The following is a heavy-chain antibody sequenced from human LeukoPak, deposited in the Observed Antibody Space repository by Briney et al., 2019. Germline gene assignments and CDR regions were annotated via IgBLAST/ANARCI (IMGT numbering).Heavy chain of an antibody. J-gene: IGHJ4*02. CDR2: ISYDGSNK. CDR3: ARDLNYYDSSGGFDY. CDR1: GIAFSSYA. V-gene: IGHV3-30-3*01. D-gene: IGHD3-22*01. Sequence: GGSLRLSCAASGIAFSSYAMHWVRQAPGKGLEWVAVISYDGSNKYYADSVKGRFTISRDNSKNTLYLQMNSLRAEDTAVYYCARDLNYYDSSGGFDYWGQGTLVTVSS.